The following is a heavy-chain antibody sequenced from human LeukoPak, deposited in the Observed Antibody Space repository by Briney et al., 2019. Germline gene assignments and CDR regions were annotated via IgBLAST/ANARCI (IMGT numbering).Heavy chain of an antibody. CDR1: GFTFSSYG. J-gene: IGHJ5*02. V-gene: IGHV3-30*02. Sequence: GGSLRLSCAASGFTFSSYGTHWVRQAPGKGLEWVAFIRYDGSNKYYADSVKGRFTISRDNSKNTLYLQMNSLRAEDTAVYYCAKAYPLVSPNWFDPWGQGTLVTVSS. CDR2: IRYDGSNK. D-gene: IGHD2-2*01. CDR3: AKAYPLVSPNWFDP.